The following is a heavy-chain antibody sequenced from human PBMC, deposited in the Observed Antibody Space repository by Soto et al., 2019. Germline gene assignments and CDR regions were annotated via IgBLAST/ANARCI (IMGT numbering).Heavy chain of an antibody. Sequence: EVQLVESGGGLVQPGRSLRLSCAASGFTSDDYDMHWVLQAPGKGLEWVSAISWNSGRTAYADSVKGRFTIARDNAKKSVYLPMNSLSAEDTGLYHCAKGRGWSYGGHSFDYWGQGTLVTVS. CDR1: GFTSDDYD. J-gene: IGHJ4*02. V-gene: IGHV3-9*02. CDR2: ISWNSGRT. CDR3: AKGRGWSYGGHSFDY. D-gene: IGHD1-26*01.